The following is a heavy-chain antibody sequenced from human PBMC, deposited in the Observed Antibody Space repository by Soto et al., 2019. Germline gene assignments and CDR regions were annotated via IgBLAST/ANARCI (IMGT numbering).Heavy chain of an antibody. Sequence: QMQLVQSGAEVKERGSSVKISCKTSGGTFNTYALTWVRQAHGQGLEWIGGIIPIFGIKNVAQRFQGRVTINADESLTTAYMEMTSLRSDDTAVYYCAKEAGDHWGQGTLVTVSS. CDR2: IIPIFGIK. CDR1: GGTFNTYA. D-gene: IGHD3-10*01. J-gene: IGHJ4*02. CDR3: AKEAGDH. V-gene: IGHV1-69*01.